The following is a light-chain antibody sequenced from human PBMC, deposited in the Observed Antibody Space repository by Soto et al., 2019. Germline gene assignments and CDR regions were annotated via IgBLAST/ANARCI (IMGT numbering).Light chain of an antibody. CDR2: GAS. Sequence: EIVTTQSPATMSVSPAERATLSCRASQSVSSNLAWYQQKPGQAPRLLIYGASTRATGIPARFSGSGSRTAFTLNISSLQSEDFAVYYCQQYNNWPRTFGQGTKVDI. J-gene: IGKJ1*01. CDR3: QQYNNWPRT. CDR1: QSVSSN. V-gene: IGKV3-15*01.